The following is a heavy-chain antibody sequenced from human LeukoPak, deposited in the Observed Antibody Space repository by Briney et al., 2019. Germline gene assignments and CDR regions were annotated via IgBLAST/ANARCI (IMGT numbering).Heavy chain of an antibody. CDR1: GGSINSYY. CDR2: IYYTGST. Sequence: SETLSLTCTVSGGSINSYYWSWLRQPPGKGLEWIGYIYYTGSTKYNPSLKSRVTMSVDTSKNQFSLRLTSVTAADTAEYYCARSRTTSSSVDYWGQGILVTVSS. D-gene: IGHD2/OR15-2a*01. CDR3: ARSRTTSSSVDY. V-gene: IGHV4-59*01. J-gene: IGHJ4*02.